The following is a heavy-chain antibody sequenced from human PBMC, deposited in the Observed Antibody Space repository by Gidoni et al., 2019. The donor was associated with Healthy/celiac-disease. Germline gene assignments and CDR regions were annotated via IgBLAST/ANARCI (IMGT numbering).Heavy chain of an antibody. CDR2: IDPSDSYT. CDR1: GYSFTSSW. Sequence: EVQLVQSGAEVKKPGESLRISCKGSGYSFTSSWLSWVRQMPGKGLEWMGRIDPSDSYTNYSPSFQGHVTISADKSISTAYLQWSSLKASDTAMYYCASAAGDIVGYYYYYYGMDVWGQGTTVTVSS. D-gene: IGHD6-13*01. J-gene: IGHJ6*02. V-gene: IGHV5-10-1*03. CDR3: ASAAGDIVGYYYYYYGMDV.